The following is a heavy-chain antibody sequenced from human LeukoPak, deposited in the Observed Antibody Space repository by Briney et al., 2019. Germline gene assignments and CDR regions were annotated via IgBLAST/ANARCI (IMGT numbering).Heavy chain of an antibody. CDR2: IKQDGSEK. V-gene: IGHV3-7*04. J-gene: IGHJ4*02. Sequence: GGSLRLSCAASGFIFSSYWMSWVRQAPGKGLEWVANIKQDGSEKYYVDSVKGRFTISRDNAKNSLYLQMNSLRAEDTAVYYCAGGSLLLWEYWGQGTPVTVSS. D-gene: IGHD3-10*01. CDR1: GFIFSSYW. CDR3: AGGSLLLWEY.